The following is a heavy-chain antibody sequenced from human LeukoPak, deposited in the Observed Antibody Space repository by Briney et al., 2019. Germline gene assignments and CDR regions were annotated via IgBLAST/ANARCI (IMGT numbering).Heavy chain of an antibody. CDR3: ARGAPVAIFGPGYHEYFEY. CDR2: MNPDSGNT. V-gene: IGHV1-8*01. Sequence: ASVKVSCKTTGYTFDKYEINWVRQATGQGLEWMGWMNPDSGNTGYAQKFHGRVLMTTNTSMTTAYMELRGLRSEDTAIYYCARGAPVAIFGPGYHEYFEYWGQGTVVAVSS. D-gene: IGHD3-3*01. J-gene: IGHJ4*02. CDR1: GYTFDKYE.